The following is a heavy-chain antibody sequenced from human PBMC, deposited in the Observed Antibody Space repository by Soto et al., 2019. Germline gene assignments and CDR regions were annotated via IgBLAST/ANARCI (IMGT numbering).Heavy chain of an antibody. J-gene: IGHJ4*02. CDR2: IYWDDDN. V-gene: IGHV2-5*02. CDR1: GFSLSSTAVG. D-gene: IGHD6-13*01. CDR3: AHGSGWLSDY. Sequence: QITLRESGPTLVKPTQTLTLTCSFSGFSLSSTAVGVNWIRQPPGKAPEWLALIYWDDDNHYSPSLKSRLTLTKDTSKNLVVLTMSNMDPADTATYYCAHGSGWLSDYWGQGILVTVSS.